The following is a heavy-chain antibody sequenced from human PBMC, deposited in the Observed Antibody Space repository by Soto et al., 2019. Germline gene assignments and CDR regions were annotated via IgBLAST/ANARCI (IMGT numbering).Heavy chain of an antibody. CDR1: GFTFSSHG. Sequence: QVQLVESGGGVVQPGRSLRLSCAASGFTFSSHGIHWVRQAPGKGLEWVAVIWNDGSNKYYVDSVKGRFTISRDNSKNTLELQMNSLRVEDTAVYYCARDAGSGIWYFDLWGRGTLVTVSS. CDR3: ARDAGSGIWYFDL. J-gene: IGHJ2*01. D-gene: IGHD3-10*01. CDR2: IWNDGSNK. V-gene: IGHV3-33*01.